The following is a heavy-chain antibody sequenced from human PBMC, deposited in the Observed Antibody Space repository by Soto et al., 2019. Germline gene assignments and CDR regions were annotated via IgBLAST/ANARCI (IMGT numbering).Heavy chain of an antibody. D-gene: IGHD3-10*01. CDR3: ARDWFSITLSLDY. J-gene: IGHJ4*02. V-gene: IGHV3-21*01. CDR1: GFTFSSYS. CDR2: ISSSSSYI. Sequence: GGSLRLSCAASGFTFSSYSMNWVRQAPGKGLEWVSSISSSSSYIYYADSVKGRFTISRDNAKNSLYLQMNSLRAEDTAVYYCARDWFSITLSLDYWGQGTLVTVSS.